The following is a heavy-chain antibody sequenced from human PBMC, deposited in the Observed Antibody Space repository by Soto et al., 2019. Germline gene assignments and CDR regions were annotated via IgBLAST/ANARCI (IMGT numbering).Heavy chain of an antibody. Sequence: QVQLVQSGAEVKKPGSSVKVSCKASGGTFSSYTISWVRQAPGQGLEWMGRIIPILGIANYAQKFQGRVTITEDKSTSTAYMELSSLRSEDTAVYYCATADCSSTSCRRFSWFDPWGQGTLVTVSS. CDR2: IIPILGIA. J-gene: IGHJ5*02. CDR3: ATADCSSTSCRRFSWFDP. CDR1: GGTFSSYT. D-gene: IGHD2-2*01. V-gene: IGHV1-69*02.